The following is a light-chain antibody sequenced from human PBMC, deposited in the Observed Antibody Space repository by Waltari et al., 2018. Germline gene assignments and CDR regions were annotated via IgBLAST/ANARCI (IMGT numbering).Light chain of an antibody. Sequence: EVVLTQSPATLSLSPGERATLSCRASRSVITYLAWYQQKPGQAPRLLIDDASNRATGIPARFSGSGSGTDFTLTISTLEPEDFAVYYCQQRSNWPPITFGQGTRLEIK. J-gene: IGKJ5*01. V-gene: IGKV3-11*01. CDR2: DAS. CDR1: RSVITY. CDR3: QQRSNWPPIT.